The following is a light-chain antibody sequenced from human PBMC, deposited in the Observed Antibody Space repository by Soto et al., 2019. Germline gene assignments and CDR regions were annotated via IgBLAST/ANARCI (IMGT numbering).Light chain of an antibody. J-gene: IGLJ2*01. CDR3: QAWDSSTTANRVVV. CDR1: KLGDKY. Sequence: SYELTQPPSVSVSPGQTASITCSGDKLGDKYACWYQQKPGQSPVLVIYQDSKRPSGIPERFSGSNSGNTATLTISGTQAMDEADYYCQAWDSSTTANRVVVFGGGTQLTVL. V-gene: IGLV3-1*01. CDR2: QDS.